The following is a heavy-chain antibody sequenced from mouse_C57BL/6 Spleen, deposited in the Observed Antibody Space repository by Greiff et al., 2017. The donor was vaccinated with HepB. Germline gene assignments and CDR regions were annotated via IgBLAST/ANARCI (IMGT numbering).Heavy chain of an antibody. Sequence: QVQLQQPGAELVRPGSSVKLSCKASGYTFTSYWMHWVKQRPIQGLEWIGNIDPSDSETHYNQKFKDKATLTVDKSSSTAYMQLSSLTSEDSAVYYCVRVDYYGSSLYAMDYWGQGTSVTVSS. CDR3: VRVDYYGSSLYAMDY. CDR2: IDPSDSET. J-gene: IGHJ4*01. CDR1: GYTFTSYW. D-gene: IGHD1-1*01. V-gene: IGHV1-52*01.